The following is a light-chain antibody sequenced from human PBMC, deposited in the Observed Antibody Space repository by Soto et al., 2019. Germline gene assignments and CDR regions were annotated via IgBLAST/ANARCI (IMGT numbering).Light chain of an antibody. V-gene: IGKV1-6*01. Sequence: IEMTQYPSSLSASVGDRVTITCRASQGITNDLGWYQQKPGKAPKLLIYAASSLQSGVPSRFSGSGSGTDFTLTISSLQPDDSASYYCQEYNSYSKTSAQGTKVDIK. CDR1: QGITND. CDR3: QEYNSYSKT. J-gene: IGKJ1*01. CDR2: AAS.